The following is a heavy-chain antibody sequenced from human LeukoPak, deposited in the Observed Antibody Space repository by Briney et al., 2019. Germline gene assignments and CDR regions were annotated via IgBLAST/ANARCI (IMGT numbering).Heavy chain of an antibody. CDR3: ARGPGYSYGYYFDY. V-gene: IGHV4-59*01. J-gene: IGHJ4*02. D-gene: IGHD5-18*01. CDR1: GGSISSYS. Sequence: KPSETLSLTCTVSGGSISSYSWSWIRQPPGKGLEWIGYIYSSGSTNYNPSLKSRVTISVDTSKNQFSLKLTSVTAADTAVYYCARGPGYSYGYYFDYWGQGTLVTVSS. CDR2: IYSSGST.